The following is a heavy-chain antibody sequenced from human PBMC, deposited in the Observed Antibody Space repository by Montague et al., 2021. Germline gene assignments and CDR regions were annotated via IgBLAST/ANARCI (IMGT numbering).Heavy chain of an antibody. D-gene: IGHD3-10*01. CDR3: ARHSVGFESYYNGLDV. CDR2: IHHRGSIYYDPTT. CDR1: GGSFNAYY. J-gene: IGHJ6*02. Sequence: SETLSLTCAVYGGSFNAYYWSWIRQSPGKGLEWIGEIHHRGSIYYDPTTDYSPSLQSSVTIAVDAPKNQFFLRLRSVTAADTAVYYRARHSVGFESYYNGLDVWGRGTPVIVSS. V-gene: IGHV4-34*01.